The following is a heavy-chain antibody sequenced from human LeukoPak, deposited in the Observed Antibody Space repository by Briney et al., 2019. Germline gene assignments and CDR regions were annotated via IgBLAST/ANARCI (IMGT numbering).Heavy chain of an antibody. CDR1: GYTFTSYG. CDR3: ARLLGYCSSTSCSEFDY. J-gene: IGHJ4*02. Sequence: GASVKVSCKASGYTFTSYGISWVRQAPGQGLEWIGWISAYNGNTNYAQKLQGRVTMTTDTSTSTAYMELRSLRSDDTAVYYCARLLGYCSSTSCSEFDYWGQGTLVTVSS. D-gene: IGHD2-2*01. V-gene: IGHV1-18*01. CDR2: ISAYNGNT.